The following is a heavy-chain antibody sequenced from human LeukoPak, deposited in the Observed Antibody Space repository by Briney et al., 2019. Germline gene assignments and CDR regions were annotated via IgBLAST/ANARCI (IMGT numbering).Heavy chain of an antibody. Sequence: GGSLRLSCAASGFTFSSYWLSWVRQAPGKGLEWVANIKQDGSEKCYVDSVKGRFTISRDNAKNSLYLQMSSLRAEDTAVYYCARVPAADYYYCFHMDVWGKGTKVTVSS. CDR3: ARVPAADYYYCFHMDV. D-gene: IGHD2-2*01. V-gene: IGHV3-7*01. CDR2: IKQDGSEK. CDR1: GFTFSSYW. J-gene: IGHJ6*03.